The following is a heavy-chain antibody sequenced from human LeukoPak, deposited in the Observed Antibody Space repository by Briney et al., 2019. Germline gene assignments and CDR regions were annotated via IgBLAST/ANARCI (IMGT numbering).Heavy chain of an antibody. J-gene: IGHJ4*02. CDR3: AKGLRYFDWLFFY. CDR1: GFTFSSYG. V-gene: IGHV3-23*01. CDR2: ISGSGGST. D-gene: IGHD3-9*01. Sequence: PGGSLRLSCAASGFTFSSYGMSWVRQAPGKGLEWVSAISGSGGSTYYADSVKGRFTISRDNSKNTLYLQMNSLRAEGTAVYYCAKGLRYFDWLFFYWGQGTLVTVSS.